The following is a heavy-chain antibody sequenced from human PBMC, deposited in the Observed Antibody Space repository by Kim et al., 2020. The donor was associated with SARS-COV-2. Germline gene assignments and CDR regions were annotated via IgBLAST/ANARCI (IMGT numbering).Heavy chain of an antibody. V-gene: IGHV3-13*01. D-gene: IGHD5-12*01. CDR3: ARGLRWLRFGAFDI. CDR2: IGTAGDT. J-gene: IGHJ3*02. CDR1: GFTFSSYD. Sequence: GGSLRLSCAASGFTFSSYDMHWVRQATGKGLEWVSAIGTAGDTYYPGSVKGRFTISRENAKNSLYLQMNSLRAGDTAVYYCARGLRWLRFGAFDIWGQGTMVTVSS.